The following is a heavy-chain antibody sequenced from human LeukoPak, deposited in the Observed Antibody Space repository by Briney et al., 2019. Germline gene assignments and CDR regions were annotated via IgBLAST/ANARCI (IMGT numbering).Heavy chain of an antibody. J-gene: IGHJ4*02. Sequence: ASVKVSCTASGYTFTGYYMHWVRQAPGQGLEWMGWINPNSGGTNYAQKFQGRVTMTRDTSISTAYMELSRLRSDDTAVYYCARDLYCSSTSCYKRSFDYWGQGTLVTVSS. CDR2: INPNSGGT. CDR3: ARDLYCSSTSCYKRSFDY. D-gene: IGHD2-2*02. CDR1: GYTFTGYY. V-gene: IGHV1-2*02.